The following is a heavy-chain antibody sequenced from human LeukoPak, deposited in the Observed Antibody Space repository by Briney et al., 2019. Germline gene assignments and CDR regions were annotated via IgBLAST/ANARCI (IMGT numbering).Heavy chain of an antibody. CDR1: GGSFSGYY. CDR3: ARTLYSGSYYGY. V-gene: IGHV4-34*01. Sequence: SETLSLTCAVYGGSFSGYYWSWIRQPPGKGLERIGEINHSGSTNYNPSLKSRVTISVDTSKNQFSLKLSSVTAADTAVYYCARTLYSGSYYGYWGQGTLVTVSS. CDR2: INHSGST. D-gene: IGHD1-26*01. J-gene: IGHJ4*02.